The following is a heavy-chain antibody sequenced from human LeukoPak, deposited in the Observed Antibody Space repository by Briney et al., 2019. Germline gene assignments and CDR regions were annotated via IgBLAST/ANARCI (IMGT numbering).Heavy chain of an antibody. V-gene: IGHV4-4*07. CDR1: GGSISGYS. CDR3: ARELRTLFYYFDY. J-gene: IGHJ4*02. D-gene: IGHD3-9*01. CDR2: IYTSGST. Sequence: SETLSLTCTVSGGSISGYSWSWIRQPAGKGLEWIGRIYTSGSTNYNPSLKSRVTMSVDTSKNQFSLKLSSVTAADTAVYYCARELRTLFYYFDYWGQGTLVTVSS.